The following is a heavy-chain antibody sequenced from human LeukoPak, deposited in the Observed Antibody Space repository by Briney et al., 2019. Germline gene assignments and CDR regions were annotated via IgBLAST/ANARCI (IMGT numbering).Heavy chain of an antibody. J-gene: IGHJ4*02. D-gene: IGHD1-26*01. V-gene: IGHV3-23*01. CDR1: GFTFSSYA. Sequence: GGSLRLSCAASGFTFSSYAMSWVRRAPGKGLEWVSAISGSGGSTYYADSVKGRFTISRDNSKNTLYLQMNSLRAEDTAVYYCARGGVYSGSYYYFDYWGQGTLVTVSS. CDR2: ISGSGGST. CDR3: ARGGVYSGSYYYFDY.